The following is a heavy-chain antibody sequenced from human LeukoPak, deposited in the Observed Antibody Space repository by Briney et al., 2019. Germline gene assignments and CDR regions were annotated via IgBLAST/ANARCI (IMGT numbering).Heavy chain of an antibody. CDR2: TSAYNGNA. Sequence: GASVKVSCKASSYTFTSYGISWVRQAPGQGLEWMGWTSAYNGNANYAQKLQGRVTMTTDTSTSTAYMELRSLRSDDTAVYYCARELLWFGESWFDPWGQGTLVTVSS. J-gene: IGHJ5*02. V-gene: IGHV1-18*01. D-gene: IGHD3-10*01. CDR1: SYTFTSYG. CDR3: ARELLWFGESWFDP.